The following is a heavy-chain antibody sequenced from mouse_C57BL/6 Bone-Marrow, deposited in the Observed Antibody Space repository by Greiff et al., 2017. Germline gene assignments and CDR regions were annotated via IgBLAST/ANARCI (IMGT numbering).Heavy chain of an antibody. V-gene: IGHV1-50*01. CDR1: GYTFTSYW. CDR3: ASDGITTVVATDWYFDV. D-gene: IGHD1-1*01. Sequence: QVHVKQPGAELVKPGASVKLSCKASGYTFTSYWMQWVKQRPGQGLEWIGEIDPSDSYTNYNQKFKGKATLTVDTSSSTAYMQLSSLTSEDSAVYYCASDGITTVVATDWYFDVWGTGTTVTVSS. J-gene: IGHJ1*03. CDR2: IDPSDSYT.